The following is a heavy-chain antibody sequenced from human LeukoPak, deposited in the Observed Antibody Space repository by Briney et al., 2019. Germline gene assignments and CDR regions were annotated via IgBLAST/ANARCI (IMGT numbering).Heavy chain of an antibody. CDR2: INAGNGNT. CDR3: ARKGSSGWYWFDP. J-gene: IGHJ5*02. D-gene: IGHD6-19*01. V-gene: IGHV1-3*01. Sequence: GASVTVSCTASGYTFTSYAMHWVRQAPGQRLEWMGWINAGNGNTKYSQKFQGRVTITRDTSASTAYMELSSLRSEDTAVYYCARKGSSGWYWFDPWGQGTLVTVSS. CDR1: GYTFTSYA.